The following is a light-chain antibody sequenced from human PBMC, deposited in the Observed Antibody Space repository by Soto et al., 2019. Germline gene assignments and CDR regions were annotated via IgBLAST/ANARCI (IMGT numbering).Light chain of an antibody. CDR2: DAS. CDR3: QQRSNWPPLT. CDR1: QSVNSY. V-gene: IGKV3-11*01. J-gene: IGKJ4*01. Sequence: EIVLTQSPTTLSLSPGERATLSCRASQSVNSYLAWYQQKPGQAPRLLIYDASNRATGIPARFSGSGSGTDFTLTISSLEPEEFAVYYCQQRSNWPPLTFGGGTKVEIK.